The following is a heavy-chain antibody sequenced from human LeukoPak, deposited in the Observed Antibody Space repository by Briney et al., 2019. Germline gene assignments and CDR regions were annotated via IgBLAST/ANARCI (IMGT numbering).Heavy chain of an antibody. CDR1: GYTFTGYY. CDR3: ARDEWLAKFDY. D-gene: IGHD6-19*01. Sequence: ASVTVSCTASGYTFTGYYMHWVRQAPGQGLEWMGRINPNSGGTNYAQKFQGRVTMTRDTSISTAYMELSRLRSDDTAVYYCARDEWLAKFDYWGQGTLVTVSS. V-gene: IGHV1-2*06. CDR2: INPNSGGT. J-gene: IGHJ4*02.